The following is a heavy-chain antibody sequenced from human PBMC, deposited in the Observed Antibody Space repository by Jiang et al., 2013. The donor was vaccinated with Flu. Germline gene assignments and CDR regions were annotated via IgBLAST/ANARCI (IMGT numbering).Heavy chain of an antibody. Sequence: LLKPSETLSLTCSVSGDSISSYYWSWIRQPAGKGLEWIGRIYTSGSTNYNPSLKSRVTMSVDTSKNQFSLKLSSVTAADTAVYYCARGASSAYYRGFDYWGQGTLVTVSS. CDR2: IYTSGST. CDR1: GDSISSYY. CDR3: ARGASSAYYRGFDY. J-gene: IGHJ4*02. D-gene: IGHD3-22*01. V-gene: IGHV4-4*07.